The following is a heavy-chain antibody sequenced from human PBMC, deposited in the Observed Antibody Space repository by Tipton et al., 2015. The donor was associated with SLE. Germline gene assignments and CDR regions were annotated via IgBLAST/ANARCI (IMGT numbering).Heavy chain of an antibody. V-gene: IGHV3-49*04. CDR3: ARVGYGFDSSGYNSQYYYMDV. D-gene: IGHD3-22*01. Sequence: LRLSCAASTLSFADYAMSWVRQAPGKGLEWVGFVRAKAFGGTTEYAASVKGRFNISRDDSKSIVYLQMNSLKIEDTAVYYCARVGYGFDSSGYNSQYYYMDVWGKGTTVIVSS. CDR1: TLSFADYA. J-gene: IGHJ6*03. CDR2: VRAKAFGGTT.